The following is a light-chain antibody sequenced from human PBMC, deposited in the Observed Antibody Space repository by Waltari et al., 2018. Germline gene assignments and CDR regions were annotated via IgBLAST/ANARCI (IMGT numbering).Light chain of an antibody. CDR3: QQYGSSVLYT. CDR2: GAS. CDR1: QRLTRNY. V-gene: IGKV3-20*01. J-gene: IGKJ2*01. Sequence: VLTQSPGTLSLSPGERATLSGRASQRLTRNYLAWYQQKPGQAPRLLSYGASSRAAGIPDRFSGSGSGTDFTLTISRLEPEDFAVYYCQQYGSSVLYTFGQGTKLEIK.